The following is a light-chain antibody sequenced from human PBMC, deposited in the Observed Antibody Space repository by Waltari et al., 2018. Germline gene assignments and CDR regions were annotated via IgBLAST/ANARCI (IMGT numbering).Light chain of an antibody. J-gene: IGLJ2*01. CDR1: YVGEYDS. V-gene: IGLV2-11*01. CDR2: DVF. Sequence: QSDLTQPRSVSGSPGQAVTISCTGTYVGEYDSFSWYQHHPDKAPKLIIYDVFNRPSGVPDRFSGSGSGATASLTISGLRPEDEATYYCSSYAGPAFGGGTKLTV. CDR3: SSYAGPA.